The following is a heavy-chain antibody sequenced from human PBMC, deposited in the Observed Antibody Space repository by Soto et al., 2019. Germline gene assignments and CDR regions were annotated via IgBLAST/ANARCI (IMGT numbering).Heavy chain of an antibody. Sequence: GGSLRLSCAASGFTFDDYAMHWVRQAPGKGLEWVSGISWNSGSIGYADSVKGRFTISRDNAKNSLYLQMNSLRAEDTALYYCAKGGQRDSSSAGTYYYYYYMDVWGKGTTVTVSS. D-gene: IGHD6-6*01. CDR1: GFTFDDYA. CDR2: ISWNSGSI. CDR3: AKGGQRDSSSAGTYYYYYYMDV. V-gene: IGHV3-9*01. J-gene: IGHJ6*03.